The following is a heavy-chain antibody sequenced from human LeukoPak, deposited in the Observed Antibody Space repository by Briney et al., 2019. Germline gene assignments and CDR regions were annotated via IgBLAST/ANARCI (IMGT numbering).Heavy chain of an antibody. CDR2: IYYSGST. CDR1: GGSISSYY. Sequence: SETLSLTCTVSGGSISSYYWGWIRRPPGKGLEWIGSIYYSGSTYYNPSLKSRVTISVDTSKNQFSLKLSSVTAADTAVYYCARQGDDVVVPAAIRLDPWGQGTLVTVSS. J-gene: IGHJ5*02. V-gene: IGHV4-39*01. CDR3: ARQGDDVVVPAAIRLDP. D-gene: IGHD2-2*01.